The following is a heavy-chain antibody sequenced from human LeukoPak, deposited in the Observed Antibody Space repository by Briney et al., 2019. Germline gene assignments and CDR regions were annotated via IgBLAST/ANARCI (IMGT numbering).Heavy chain of an antibody. CDR2: INHSGST. J-gene: IGHJ4*02. D-gene: IGHD2-21*01. CDR3: ARGRGGYSYPFDY. V-gene: IGHV4-34*01. CDR1: GGSFSGYY. Sequence: SETLSLTCAVYGGSFSGYYWSWIRQPPGKGLEWIGEINHSGSTNYNPSLKSRVTISVDTSKNQFSLKLSSVTAADTAVYYCARGRGGYSYPFDYWGQGTLVTVSS.